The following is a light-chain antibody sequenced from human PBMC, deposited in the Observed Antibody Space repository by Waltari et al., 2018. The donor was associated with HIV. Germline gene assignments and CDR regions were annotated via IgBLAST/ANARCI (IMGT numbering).Light chain of an antibody. V-gene: IGLV1-44*01. J-gene: IGLJ3*02. CDR2: TNT. CDR1: SSHISRNP. Sequence: QSGLTQPPSASAPPGQRVTISCSGSSSHISRNPIHWYPQVPGTAPKLLIYTNTQRPSGVPDRCSGSKSGSSASLAISGLQSEDEADYYCAAWDDSLNGWVFGGGTKLTVL. CDR3: AAWDDSLNGWV.